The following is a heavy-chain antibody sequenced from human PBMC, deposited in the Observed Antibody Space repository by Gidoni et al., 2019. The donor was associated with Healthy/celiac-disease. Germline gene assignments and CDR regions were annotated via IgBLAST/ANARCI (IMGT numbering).Heavy chain of an antibody. D-gene: IGHD5-12*01. CDR3: AKDGKRWLQTHAFDI. J-gene: IGHJ3*02. V-gene: IGHV3-23*04. CDR2: ISGSGGST. CDR1: GFTCRSYA. Sequence: EVQLVESGGGLVQPGGSLRLSCAASGFTCRSYAMSGVRPAPGKGLGWVSTISGSGGSTYYEDSVKGRFTISRDNSKNTLYLQMNSLRAEDTAVYYCAKDGKRWLQTHAFDIWGQGTMVTVSS.